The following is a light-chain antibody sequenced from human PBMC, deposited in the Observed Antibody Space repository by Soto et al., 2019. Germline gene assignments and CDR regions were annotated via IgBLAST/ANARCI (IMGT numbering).Light chain of an antibody. Sequence: DIQMTQSPSSLSASVRDRVTITCRASQSISSYLNWYQQKPGKAPNLLIYGASSLQSGVPSRFSGSGSGTDFTLTISSPQPEDFATYYCQQSYSTPWTFGRGTKVDIK. CDR3: QQSYSTPWT. CDR2: GAS. CDR1: QSISSY. V-gene: IGKV1-39*01. J-gene: IGKJ1*01.